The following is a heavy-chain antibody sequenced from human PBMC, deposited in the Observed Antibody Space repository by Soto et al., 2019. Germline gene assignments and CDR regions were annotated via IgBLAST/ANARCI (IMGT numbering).Heavy chain of an antibody. V-gene: IGHV3-74*01. Sequence: PGGSLRLSCAASGFTFSSYWMHWVRQAPGKGLVWVSRINSDGSSTSYADSVKGRFTISSDNAKNTLYLQMNSLRAEDTAVYYCARRMMEVAATRGAFDIWGQGTMVTVSS. D-gene: IGHD2-15*01. CDR2: INSDGSST. CDR3: ARRMMEVAATRGAFDI. CDR1: GFTFSSYW. J-gene: IGHJ3*02.